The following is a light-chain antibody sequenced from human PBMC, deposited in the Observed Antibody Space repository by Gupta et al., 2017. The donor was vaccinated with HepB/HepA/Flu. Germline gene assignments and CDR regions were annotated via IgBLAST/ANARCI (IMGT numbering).Light chain of an antibody. V-gene: IGLV1-40*01. CDR1: SSNIEAGYD. CDR3: QSYDSSRSGSRV. Sequence: QSVLTHPSSVSGAPVQRITISCTGSSSNIEAGYDVHWYQQHPGTAPKLLIYGNSNRNSGVPDRFSGSKSGTSASLAITGLQAEDEDDYYCQSYDSSRSGSRVFGTGTKVTVL. J-gene: IGLJ1*01. CDR2: GNS.